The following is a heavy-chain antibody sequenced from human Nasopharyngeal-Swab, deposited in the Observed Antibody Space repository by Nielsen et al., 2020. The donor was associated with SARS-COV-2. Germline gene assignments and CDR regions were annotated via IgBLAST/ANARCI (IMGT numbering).Heavy chain of an antibody. CDR2: FDPEDGET. CDR3: ATAARYCSSTSCYTFSY. Sequence: ASVKVSCKVSGYTLTELSMHWVRQAPGKGLEWMGGFDPEDGETIYAQKLQGRVTMTEDTSTDTAYMELSSLRSEDTAVYYCATAARYCSSTSCYTFSYWGQGTLVTVSS. V-gene: IGHV1-24*01. J-gene: IGHJ4*02. CDR1: GYTLTELS. D-gene: IGHD2-2*02.